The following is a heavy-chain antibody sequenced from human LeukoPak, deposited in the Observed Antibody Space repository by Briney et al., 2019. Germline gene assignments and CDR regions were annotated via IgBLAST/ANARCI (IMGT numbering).Heavy chain of an antibody. CDR2: ISAYNGNT. Sequence: ASVKVSCKASGYTFTSYGISWVRQAPRQGLEWMGWISAYNGNTNYAQKLQGRVTMTTDTSTSTAYMELRSLRSDDTAVYYCAGVYGDYVNYYYGMDVWGQGTTVTVSS. D-gene: IGHD4-17*01. CDR1: GYTFTSYG. V-gene: IGHV1-18*01. J-gene: IGHJ6*02. CDR3: AGVYGDYVNYYYGMDV.